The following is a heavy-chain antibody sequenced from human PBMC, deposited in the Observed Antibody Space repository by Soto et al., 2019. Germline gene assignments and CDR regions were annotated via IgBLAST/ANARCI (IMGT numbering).Heavy chain of an antibody. D-gene: IGHD4-17*01. CDR1: GYTLTELS. CDR3: ARWGSDYGGYFDDGFDI. CDR2: FDPEDGET. V-gene: IGHV1-24*01. J-gene: IGHJ3*02. Sequence: ASVKVACKVSGYTLTELSMHWVRQAPGKGLEWMGGFDPEDGETIYAQKFQGRVTMTEDTSTDTAYMELSSLRYEDTAVYYCARWGSDYGGYFDDGFDIWGQGTMVPVSS.